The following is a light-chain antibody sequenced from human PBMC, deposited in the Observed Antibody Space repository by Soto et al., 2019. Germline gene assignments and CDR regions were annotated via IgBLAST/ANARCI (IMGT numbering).Light chain of an antibody. J-gene: IGKJ1*01. CDR3: QQHNNRPTWT. Sequence: EIVMTQSPATLSVSPGERATLSCRASQSVSSNLAWYQQKPGQAPRLLMYGASTRATGIPDRFSGSGSGTEFSLTISSLQSADLAVYSYQQHNNRPTWTFGQGTKVEIK. V-gene: IGKV3-15*01. CDR2: GAS. CDR1: QSVSSN.